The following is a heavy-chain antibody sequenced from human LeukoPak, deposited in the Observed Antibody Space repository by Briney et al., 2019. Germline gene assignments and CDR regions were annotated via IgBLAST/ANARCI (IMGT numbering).Heavy chain of an antibody. J-gene: IGHJ5*02. CDR3: ARDAEGYSSSWYYWFDP. CDR1: GDSVSSNSAA. D-gene: IGHD6-13*01. V-gene: IGHV6-1*01. CDR2: TYYRSKWHN. Sequence: SQTLSLTCAISGDSVSSNSAAWNWIRQSPSRGLEWLGRTYYRSKWHNDYAVSVKSRITINPDTSKNQFSPQLNSVTPEDTAVYYCARDAEGYSSSWYYWFDPWGQGTLVTVSS.